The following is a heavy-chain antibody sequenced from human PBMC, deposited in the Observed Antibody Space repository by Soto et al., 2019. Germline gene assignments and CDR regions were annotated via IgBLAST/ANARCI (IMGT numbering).Heavy chain of an antibody. CDR1: GGSISSGGYS. V-gene: IGHV4-30-2*01. Sequence: PSETLSLTCDVSGGSISSGGYSWSWIRQPPGKGLEWIGYIYHSGSTYYNPSLKSRVTISVDRSKNQFSLKLSSVTAADTAVYYCARATHGSYYFDYWGQGTLVTVSS. J-gene: IGHJ4*02. CDR3: ARATHGSYYFDY. D-gene: IGHD5-12*01. CDR2: IYHSGST.